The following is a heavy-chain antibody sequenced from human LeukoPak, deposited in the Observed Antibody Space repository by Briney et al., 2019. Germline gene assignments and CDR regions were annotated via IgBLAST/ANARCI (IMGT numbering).Heavy chain of an antibody. D-gene: IGHD3-9*01. CDR3: ARARHGILTGYYLDY. CDR2: IWYDGSNK. V-gene: IGHV3-33*01. J-gene: IGHJ4*02. CDR1: GFTFGSYG. Sequence: GGSLRLSCAASGFTFGSYGMHWVRQAPGKGREWVTVIWYDGSNKYYADSVKGRFTISRDNSKDTLYLQMNSLRAEDTAVYYCARARHGILTGYYLDYWGQGTLVTVSS.